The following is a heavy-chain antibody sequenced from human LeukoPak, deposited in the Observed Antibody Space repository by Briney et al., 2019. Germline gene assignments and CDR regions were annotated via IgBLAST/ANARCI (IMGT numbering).Heavy chain of an antibody. CDR2: IRSKANNYAT. V-gene: IGHV3-73*01. CDR1: GFTFSGSA. Sequence: GSLRLSCAASGFTFSGSAMHWVRQASGKGLEWVGRIRSKANNYATAYAASVKGRFTISRDDSKNTAYLQMNSLRAEDTALYYCAKGLAYFDSWGQGTLVTVSS. CDR3: AKGLAYFDS. J-gene: IGHJ4*02.